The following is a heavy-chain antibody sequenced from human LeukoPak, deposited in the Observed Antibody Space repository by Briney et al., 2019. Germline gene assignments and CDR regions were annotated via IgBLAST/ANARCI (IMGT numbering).Heavy chain of an antibody. CDR2: INIHNGNT. Sequence: ASVKVSCKASGYPFTSYGITWVRQAPGQGLEYMGWINIHNGNTRYAQKFQGRITMTTNTSTSSAYLELRSLSSDDTAMYYCARVTSQLGKFGIDYWGQGTLVTVSS. J-gene: IGHJ4*02. V-gene: IGHV1-18*01. CDR1: GYPFTSYG. CDR3: ARVTSQLGKFGIDY. D-gene: IGHD1-1*01.